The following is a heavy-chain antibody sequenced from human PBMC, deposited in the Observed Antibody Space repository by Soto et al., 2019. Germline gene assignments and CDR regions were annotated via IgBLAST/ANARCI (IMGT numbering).Heavy chain of an antibody. CDR2: IYSGGNT. Sequence: GGSLRLSCAVSGFTVGSNYMSWVRQAPGKGLGWVTIIYSGGNTCYADSVKGRFTISRDTSKNTVYLQMNSLRADDTAVYYCARGAIWACLSYFDHWGQEPPATVS. J-gene: IGHJ4*02. V-gene: IGHV3-66*01. CDR3: ARGAIWACLSYFDH. D-gene: IGHD3-16*01. CDR1: GFTVGSNY.